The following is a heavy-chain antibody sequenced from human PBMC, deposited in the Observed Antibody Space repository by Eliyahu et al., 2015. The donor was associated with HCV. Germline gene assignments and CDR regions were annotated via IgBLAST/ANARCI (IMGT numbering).Heavy chain of an antibody. D-gene: IGHD4-23*01. CDR2: ISAYNGNT. J-gene: IGHJ4*02. CDR3: ARGIPLYMVVTPYFDY. CDR1: GYTFTNYD. V-gene: IGHV1-18*04. Sequence: QVQLVQSGAEVKKPGASVKVSCKASGYTFTNYDISWVRQAPGQGLEWMGWISAYNGNTNYAQKLQRVTMTTDTSTSTAYMELRSLRSDDTAVYYCARGIPLYMVVTPYFDYWGQGTLVTVSS.